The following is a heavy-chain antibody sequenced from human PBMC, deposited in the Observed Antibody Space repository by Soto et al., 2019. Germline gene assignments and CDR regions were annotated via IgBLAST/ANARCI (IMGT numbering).Heavy chain of an antibody. J-gene: IGHJ4*02. CDR1: GGSISSYY. V-gene: IGHV4-59*01. Sequence: SETLSLTCTVSGGSISSYYWSWIRQPPGKGLEWIGYIYYSGSTNYNPSLKSRVTISVDTSKNQFSLKLSSVTAADTAVYYCERESNDSSGYPSFDYWGQGTLVTVSS. CDR3: ERESNDSSGYPSFDY. D-gene: IGHD3-22*01. CDR2: IYYSGST.